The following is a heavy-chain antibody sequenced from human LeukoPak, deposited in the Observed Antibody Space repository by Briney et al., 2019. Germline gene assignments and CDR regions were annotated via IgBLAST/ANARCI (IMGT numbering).Heavy chain of an antibody. Sequence: GASVKVSCKASGYTFTSYDINWVRQATGQGLEWMGWMNPNSGNTGYAQKFQGRVTMTRNTSISTAYMELSSLRSEDTAVYYCARAYETYCYYGMDVWGQGTTVTVSS. CDR2: MNPNSGNT. J-gene: IGHJ6*02. V-gene: IGHV1-8*01. CDR3: ARAYETYCYYGMDV. CDR1: GYTFTSYD. D-gene: IGHD3-3*01.